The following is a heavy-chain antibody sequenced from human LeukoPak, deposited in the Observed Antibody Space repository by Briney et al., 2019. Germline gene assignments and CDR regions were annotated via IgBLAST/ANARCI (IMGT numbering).Heavy chain of an antibody. Sequence: PSETLSLTCAVCGYSISSGYYWGWIRQPPGKGLEWIGSIYHSGSTYYNPSLKSRVTISVDTSKNQFSLKLSSVTAADTAVYYCARRARGTPDYWGQGTLVTVSS. CDR3: ARRARGTPDY. D-gene: IGHD1-1*01. J-gene: IGHJ4*02. V-gene: IGHV4-38-2*01. CDR1: GYSISSGYY. CDR2: IYHSGST.